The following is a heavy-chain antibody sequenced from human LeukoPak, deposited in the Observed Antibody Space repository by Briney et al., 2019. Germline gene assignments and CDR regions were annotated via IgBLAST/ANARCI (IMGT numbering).Heavy chain of an antibody. Sequence: ASVKVSCKASGYTFTIYFMHWVRQAPGQGLEWMGWIGAYNGNTNYAQKLQGRVTMTTDTSTSTAYMELRSLRSDDTAVYYCARSPYDSSGYYLFYWGQGTLVTVSS. J-gene: IGHJ4*02. CDR1: GYTFTIYF. CDR3: ARSPYDSSGYYLFY. V-gene: IGHV1-18*04. CDR2: IGAYNGNT. D-gene: IGHD3-22*01.